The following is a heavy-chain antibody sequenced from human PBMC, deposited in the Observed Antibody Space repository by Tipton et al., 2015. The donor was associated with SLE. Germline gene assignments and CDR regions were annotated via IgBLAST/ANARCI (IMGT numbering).Heavy chain of an antibody. J-gene: IGHJ6*03. V-gene: IGHV3-15*01. CDR1: GFTFSNAW. Sequence: SLRLSCAASGFTFSNAWMSWVRQAPGKGLEWVGRIKSKTDGGTTDYAAPVKGRFTISRDDSKNTLYLQMNSLKTEDTAVYYCTTQWQVHYYYYMDVWGKGTTVTVSS. CDR3: TTQWQVHYYYYMDV. D-gene: IGHD6-19*01. CDR2: IKSKTDGGTT.